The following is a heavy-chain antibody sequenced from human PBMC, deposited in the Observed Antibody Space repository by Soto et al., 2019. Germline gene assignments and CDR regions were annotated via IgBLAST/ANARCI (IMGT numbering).Heavy chain of an antibody. Sequence: EVHLLESGGGLVQPGGSLRLSCAASGFFFSSYTMSWVRQAPGKGLEWVSGIGGSGGYNSYADSVKGRFTISRDNSKNTLYLQMESLGAEDTAVYYCAKDAAMVSSTFNYFDYWGQGTLVAVSS. CDR1: GFFFSSYT. V-gene: IGHV3-23*01. J-gene: IGHJ4*02. CDR3: AKDAAMVSSTFNYFDY. D-gene: IGHD6-13*01. CDR2: IGGSGGYN.